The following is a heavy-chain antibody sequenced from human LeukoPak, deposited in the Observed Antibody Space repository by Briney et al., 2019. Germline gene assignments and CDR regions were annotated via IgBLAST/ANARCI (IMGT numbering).Heavy chain of an antibody. CDR1: GFTFSSYA. V-gene: IGHV3-23*01. CDR3: AGPALGYCSSTSCSGFDY. J-gene: IGHJ4*02. D-gene: IGHD2-2*01. Sequence: GGSLRLSCAASGFTFSSYAMSWVRQAQGKGLEWVSTIGASGGSTYYADSVKGRFTISRDNSKNTLYLQMNSLRAEDTAVYYCAGPALGYCSSTSCSGFDYWGQGALVTVSS. CDR2: IGASGGST.